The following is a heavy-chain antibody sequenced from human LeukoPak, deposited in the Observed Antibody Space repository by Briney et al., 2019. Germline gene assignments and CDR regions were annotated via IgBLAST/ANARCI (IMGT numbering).Heavy chain of an antibody. J-gene: IGHJ4*02. CDR1: GFNFDDYA. V-gene: IGHV3-43D*04. D-gene: IGHD3-9*01. CDR2: ITWDGSSI. Sequence: GGSLRLSCAASGFNFDDYAMHWVRQAPGKGLQWVAVITWDGSSIKYADSVKGRFTISRDNAKNSLYLQMNSLRAEDTAVYYCAQGAITIFDYWGQGTLVTVSS. CDR3: AQGAITIFDY.